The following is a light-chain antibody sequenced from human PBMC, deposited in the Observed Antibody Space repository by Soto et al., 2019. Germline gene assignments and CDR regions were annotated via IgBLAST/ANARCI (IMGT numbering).Light chain of an antibody. CDR3: PPYQSYS. V-gene: IGKV1-5*01. CDR2: HAS. CDR1: QSISNW. J-gene: IGKJ1*01. Sequence: DIQMTKSSVTLPSKVGDRVTITCRASQSISNWLAWYQQKPGTAPKLLIYHASTLESGVPSRFSGSGSGTEFTLTISSLQPDDLASNYGPPYQSYSFAQGTKVDIK.